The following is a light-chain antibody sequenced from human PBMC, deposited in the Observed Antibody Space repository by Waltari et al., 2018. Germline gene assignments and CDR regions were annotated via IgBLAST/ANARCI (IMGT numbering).Light chain of an antibody. Sequence: EIVLTQSPGTLSLSPGESATLSCRASQSLSSNYVAWYQQKPGQPPRLLISAASRRATGIPDRFSGSGSGTDFTLTIRRLEPGDFAVYYCQHHGSSPPFGGGTKV. CDR3: QHHGSSPP. V-gene: IGKV3-20*01. CDR1: QSLSSNY. J-gene: IGKJ4*01. CDR2: AAS.